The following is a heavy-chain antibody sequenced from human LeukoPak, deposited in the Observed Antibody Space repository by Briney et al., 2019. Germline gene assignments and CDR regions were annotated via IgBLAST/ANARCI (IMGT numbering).Heavy chain of an antibody. V-gene: IGHV4-39*07. J-gene: IGHJ5*02. CDR2: FYHSGST. CDR3: ARLGAVLTSVNWFDP. Sequence: SQTLSLTCTVSGGSISGSDYYWGWVRQPPGKGLEWIGNFYHSGSTYYNSSLKSRLTMSVDPSKNQFSLKLTAVTAADTAVYYCARLGAVLTSVNWFDPWGQGTLVTVSS. D-gene: IGHD4-23*01. CDR1: GGSISGSDYY.